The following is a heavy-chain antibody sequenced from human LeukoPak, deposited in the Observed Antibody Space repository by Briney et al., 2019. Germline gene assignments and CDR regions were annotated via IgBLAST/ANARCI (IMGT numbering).Heavy chain of an antibody. CDR2: ISWNSGSI. V-gene: IGHV3-9*01. D-gene: IGHD1-26*01. Sequence: GRSLRLSCAASGFTFDDYAMHWVRQAPGKGLEWVSGISWNSGSIGYADSVKGRFTISRDNAKNSLYLQMNSLRAEDTALYYCAKGRRGSGSYLLTTAFDYWGQGTLVTVSS. CDR1: GFTFDDYA. CDR3: AKGRRGSGSYLLTTAFDY. J-gene: IGHJ4*02.